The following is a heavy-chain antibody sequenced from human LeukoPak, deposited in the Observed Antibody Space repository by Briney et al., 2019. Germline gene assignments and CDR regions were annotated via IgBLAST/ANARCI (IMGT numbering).Heavy chain of an antibody. CDR2: ISWDGGST. Sequence: GGSLRLSCTASGFTFDDYTMHWVRQAPGQGLEWICLISWDGGSTYYADYEKGRFTISGDNSKNSLYLEMNSLRTEDTAVYYCAKERYSYGLVGWGQGTLVTVSS. V-gene: IGHV3-43*01. J-gene: IGHJ4*02. CDR3: AKERYSYGLVG. D-gene: IGHD5-18*01. CDR1: GFTFDDYT.